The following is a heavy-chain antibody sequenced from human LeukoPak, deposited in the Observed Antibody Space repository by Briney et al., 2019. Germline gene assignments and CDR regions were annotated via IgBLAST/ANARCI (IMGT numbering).Heavy chain of an antibody. CDR3: ARGPTYYYGSGSYLGDNWFDP. V-gene: IGHV1-18*01. Sequence: RASVKVSCKASGYTFTRYAISWVRQAPGQGLEWMGWISVYNGNTNYTQKLQGRVTMTTDTSTSTAYMELRSLRSDDTAVYYCARGPTYYYGSGSYLGDNWFDPWGQGTLVTVSS. CDR2: ISVYNGNT. D-gene: IGHD3-10*01. J-gene: IGHJ5*02. CDR1: GYTFTRYA.